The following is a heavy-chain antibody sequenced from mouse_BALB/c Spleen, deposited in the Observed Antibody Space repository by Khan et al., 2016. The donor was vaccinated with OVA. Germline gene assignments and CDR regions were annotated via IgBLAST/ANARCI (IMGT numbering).Heavy chain of an antibody. CDR2: IRNTAKGYTT. CDR3: ARETVVDIYWYFDV. J-gene: IGHJ1*01. CDR1: GFTFTDYY. Sequence: VELVESGGGLVQPGGSLRLSCATSGFTFTDYYMSWVRQPPGKALEWLGFIRNTAKGYTTEYSASVKGRFTISRDTSQSIVYLQMNTLRAEDSATYFCARETVVDIYWYFDVWGAGTTVTVSS. V-gene: IGHV7-3*02. D-gene: IGHD1-1*01.